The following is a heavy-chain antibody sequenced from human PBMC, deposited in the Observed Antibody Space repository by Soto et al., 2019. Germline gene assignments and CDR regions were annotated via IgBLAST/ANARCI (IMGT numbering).Heavy chain of an antibody. V-gene: IGHV1-69*06. D-gene: IGHD3-22*01. CDR1: GGTFSSYA. CDR3: ARGHNYYDSSGYYWGWFDP. J-gene: IGHJ5*02. CDR2: IIPIFGTA. Sequence: SVKVSCKASGGTFSSYAISWVRQAPGQGLEWMGGIIPIFGTANYAQKFQGRVTITADKSTSTAYMELSSLRSEDTAVYYCARGHNYYDSSGYYWGWFDPWGQGTLVTVS.